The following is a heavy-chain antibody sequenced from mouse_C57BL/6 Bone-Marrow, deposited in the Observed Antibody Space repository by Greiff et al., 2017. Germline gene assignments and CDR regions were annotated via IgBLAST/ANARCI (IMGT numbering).Heavy chain of an antibody. D-gene: IGHD3-1*01. CDR3: ARSGRGYFDY. Sequence: VQLQQSGAELVKPGASVKLSCTASGFNIKDYYMHWVKQRTEQGLEWIGRIDPEDGETKYAPKFQGKATLTVDKPSSTAYMQLSSLTSEDSAVYYCARSGRGYFDYWGQGTTLTVSS. J-gene: IGHJ2*01. CDR2: IDPEDGET. CDR1: GFNIKDYY. V-gene: IGHV14-2*01.